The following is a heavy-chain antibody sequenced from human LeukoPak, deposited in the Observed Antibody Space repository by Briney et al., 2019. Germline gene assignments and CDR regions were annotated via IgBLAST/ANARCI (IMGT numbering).Heavy chain of an antibody. V-gene: IGHV3-49*04. CDR1: GFTFGDYA. D-gene: IGHD2-2*01. J-gene: IGHJ4*02. CDR2: IRSKAYGGTT. Sequence: QPGRSLRLSCTASGFTFGDYAMSWVRQAPGKGLEWVGFIRSKAYGGTTEYAASVKGRFTISRDDSKSIAYLQMNSLKTEDTAVYYCTYCSSTSCVYFDYWGQGTLVTVSA. CDR3: TYCSSTSCVYFDY.